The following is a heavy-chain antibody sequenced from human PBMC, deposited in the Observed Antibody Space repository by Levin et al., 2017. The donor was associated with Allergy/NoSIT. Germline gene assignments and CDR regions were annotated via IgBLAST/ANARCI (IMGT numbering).Heavy chain of an antibody. CDR3: EEEVGGLIVPSYAAYFDY. V-gene: IGHV3-30*18. CDR2: ISYDGSVT. Sequence: GGSLRLSCAASGFTFSSHGMQWVRQAPGKGLEWVAVISYDGSVTHYADSVKGRFTISRDNPKNTLYLQMNNLRAEDTAVYYCEEEVGGLIVPSYAAYFDYWGQGTLVTVSS. J-gene: IGHJ4*02. CDR1: GFTFSSHG. D-gene: IGHD3-16*02.